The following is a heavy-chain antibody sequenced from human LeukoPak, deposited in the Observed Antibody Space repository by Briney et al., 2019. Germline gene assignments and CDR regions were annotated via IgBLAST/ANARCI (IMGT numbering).Heavy chain of an antibody. CDR1: GYTFTGYY. Sequence: ASVKVSCKASGYTFTGYYMHWVRQAPGQGLEWVGWINPNSGGTNYAQKFQGRVTMTRDTSISTAYMELSRLRSDDTAVYYCARLRDDSSGYYLIDYWGQGTLVTVSS. D-gene: IGHD3-22*01. V-gene: IGHV1-2*02. J-gene: IGHJ4*02. CDR2: INPNSGGT. CDR3: ARLRDDSSGYYLIDY.